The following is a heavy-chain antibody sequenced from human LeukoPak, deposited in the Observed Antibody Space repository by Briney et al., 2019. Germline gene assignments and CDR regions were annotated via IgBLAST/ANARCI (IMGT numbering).Heavy chain of an antibody. CDR1: GGSFSAYY. V-gene: IGHV4-34*01. CDR3: ARGGRFAPIVVVVAATRLMDV. Sequence: KPSETLSLTCAVYGGSFSAYYWSWIRQPPGKGLEWIGEINHSGSTNYNPSLKSRVTMSVDTSKNQFSLKLNSVTAADTAVYYCARGGRFAPIVVVVAATRLMDVWGKGTTVTVSS. J-gene: IGHJ6*04. CDR2: INHSGST. D-gene: IGHD2-15*01.